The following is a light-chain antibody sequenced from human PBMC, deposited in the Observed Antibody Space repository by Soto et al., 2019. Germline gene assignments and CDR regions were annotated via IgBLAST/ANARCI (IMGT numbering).Light chain of an antibody. CDR1: RTVTSTY. J-gene: IGKJ2*01. CDR3: QQYYSSPYT. V-gene: IGKV3-20*01. Sequence: EIVLTQSPGTLSLSPGERATLSCRTSRTVTSTYLAWYQLKPGQAPRLLIYAASSRAPGIPDRFSGSGSGTDFILTISRLEPDDFAVYYCQQYYSSPYTFGQGTELEI. CDR2: AAS.